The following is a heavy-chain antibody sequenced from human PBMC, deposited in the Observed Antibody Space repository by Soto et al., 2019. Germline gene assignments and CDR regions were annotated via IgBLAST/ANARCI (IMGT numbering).Heavy chain of an antibody. Sequence: QVQLVESGGGVVQPGRSLRLSCAASGFTFSSYVMNWVRQAPGKGLEWVAVISYDGNNQSYTDSVKGRFTISRDNSKNPLYLEVNSLTTEDTAVYYCAKAGGSYPPTLYYYYYGMDVWGQGTTVTVSS. CDR3: AKAGGSYPPTLYYYYYGMDV. CDR1: GFTFSSYV. J-gene: IGHJ6*02. V-gene: IGHV3-30*18. CDR2: ISYDGNNQ. D-gene: IGHD1-26*01.